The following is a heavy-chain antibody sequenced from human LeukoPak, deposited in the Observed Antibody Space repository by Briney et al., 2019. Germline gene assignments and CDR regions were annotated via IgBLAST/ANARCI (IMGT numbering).Heavy chain of an antibody. J-gene: IGHJ5*02. Sequence: GGSLRLSCAASGVTLSTFDMNWVRQAPGKGLECVSSISTSSRYIYYRDSVKGRFTTTRADAKNSLYLQMNSLSVEDTAVYYGARADCSGSTCYLRHSWFDPWGQGTLVTVSS. CDR1: GVTLSTFD. V-gene: IGHV3-21*06. CDR2: ISTSSRYI. CDR3: ARADCSGSTCYLRHSWFDP. D-gene: IGHD2-2*01.